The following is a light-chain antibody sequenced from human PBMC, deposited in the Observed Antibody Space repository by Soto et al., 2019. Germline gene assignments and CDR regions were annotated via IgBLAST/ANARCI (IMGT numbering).Light chain of an antibody. CDR2: AAS. CDR1: HTINNY. V-gene: IGKV1-39*01. J-gene: IGKJ1*01. Sequence: DIQMTQSPSSLSASVGDRVTITCRAGHTINNYLNWYQQRPGKAPKLLIYAASSLQSGVPSRFRGSGSGTDFTLNITSLQPEDFATYFCQQSYSTPPTFVQGTKVEIK. CDR3: QQSYSTPPT.